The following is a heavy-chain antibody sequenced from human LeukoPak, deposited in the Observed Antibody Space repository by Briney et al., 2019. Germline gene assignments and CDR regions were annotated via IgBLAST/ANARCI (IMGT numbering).Heavy chain of an antibody. CDR3: AREVGWLQLWGDFDY. Sequence: GGSLRLSCAASGFTFSSYWMSWVRQAPGKGLEWVANIKQDGSEKYYVDSVKGRFTISRDNAKNSLYLQMNSLRAEDTAVYYCAREVGWLQLWGDFDYWGQGTLVTVSS. J-gene: IGHJ4*02. CDR1: GFTFSSYW. V-gene: IGHV3-7*01. D-gene: IGHD5-24*01. CDR2: IKQDGSEK.